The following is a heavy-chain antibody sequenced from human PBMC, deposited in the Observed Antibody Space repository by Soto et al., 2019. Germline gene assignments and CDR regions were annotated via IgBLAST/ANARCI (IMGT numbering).Heavy chain of an antibody. V-gene: IGHV3-64*01. D-gene: IGHD3-3*01. CDR2: ISSNGGST. J-gene: IGHJ6*04. CDR3: ARGEGITFFGVFIAAKDV. CDR1: GFTFSSYA. Sequence: PGGSLRLSCAASGFTFSSYAMHWVRQAPGKGLEYVSAISSNGGSTYYANSVKGRFTISRDNSKNTLYLQMGSLRAEDMAVYYFARGEGITFFGVFIAAKDVWGKGTTATLPS.